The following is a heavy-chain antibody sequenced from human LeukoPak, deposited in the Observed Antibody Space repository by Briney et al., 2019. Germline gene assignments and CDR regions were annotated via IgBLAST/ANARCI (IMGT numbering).Heavy chain of an antibody. Sequence: GASVKVSCKVSGYTLTELSMHWVRQAPGQGLEWMGWINPNSGGTNYAQKFQGRVTMTRDTSISTAYMELSRLRSDDTAVYYCARDRGDSGWNFDYWGQGTLVTVSS. CDR3: ARDRGDSGWNFDY. D-gene: IGHD5-12*01. CDR2: INPNSGGT. V-gene: IGHV1-2*02. CDR1: GYTLTELS. J-gene: IGHJ4*02.